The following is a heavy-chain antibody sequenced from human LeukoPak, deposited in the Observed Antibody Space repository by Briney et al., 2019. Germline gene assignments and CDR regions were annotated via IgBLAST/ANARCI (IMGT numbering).Heavy chain of an antibody. CDR3: ARKHWNDAPFDY. CDR2: IYTSGST. Sequence: SETLSLTCAVYGGSFSGYYWSWIRQPAGKGLEWIGRIYTSGSTNYNPSLKSRVTISVDTSKNQFSLKLSSVTAADTAVYYCARKHWNDAPFDYWGQGTLVTVSS. CDR1: GGSFSGYY. D-gene: IGHD1-1*01. J-gene: IGHJ4*02. V-gene: IGHV4-59*10.